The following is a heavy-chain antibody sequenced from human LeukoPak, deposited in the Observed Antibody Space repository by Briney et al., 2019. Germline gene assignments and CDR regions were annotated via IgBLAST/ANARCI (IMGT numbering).Heavy chain of an antibody. CDR2: IYYSGST. CDR1: GGSISSYY. Sequence: SETLSLTCTVSGGSISSYYWSWIRQPPGKGLEWIGYIYYSGSTNYNPSLKSRVTISVDTSKNQFSLKLSSVTAADTAVYYCARGGGGYSYYYYYYGMDVWGQGTTVTVSS. CDR3: ARGGGGYSYYYYYYGMDV. D-gene: IGHD5-18*01. J-gene: IGHJ6*02. V-gene: IGHV4-59*01.